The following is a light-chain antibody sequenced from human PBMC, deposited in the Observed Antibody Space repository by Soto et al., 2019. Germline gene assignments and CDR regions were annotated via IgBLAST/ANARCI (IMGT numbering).Light chain of an antibody. CDR2: ADR. Sequence: QSVLTQPPSVSGAPGQRVTISCTGSSSNIGAGYDVHWYQQLPGAAPKLLIYADRHRPSGVPDRFSASKSGTSASLAITGLQAEDEADYYCQSYDTTLTPYVFGTGTKVTVL. J-gene: IGLJ1*01. V-gene: IGLV1-40*01. CDR3: QSYDTTLTPYV. CDR1: SSNIGAGYD.